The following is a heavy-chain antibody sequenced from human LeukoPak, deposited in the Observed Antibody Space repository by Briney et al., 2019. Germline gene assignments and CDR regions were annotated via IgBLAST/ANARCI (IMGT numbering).Heavy chain of an antibody. Sequence: PSETLSLTCAVYGGSFSGYYWSWIRQPPGKGLEWIGEINHSGSTNYNPSLKSRVTISVDTSKNQFSLKLSSVTAADTAVYYCARGGKIVVVPAAKTYYYYMDVWGKGTTVTVSS. D-gene: IGHD2-2*01. V-gene: IGHV4-34*01. CDR1: GGSFSGYY. CDR3: ARGGKIVVVPAAKTYYYYMDV. CDR2: INHSGST. J-gene: IGHJ6*03.